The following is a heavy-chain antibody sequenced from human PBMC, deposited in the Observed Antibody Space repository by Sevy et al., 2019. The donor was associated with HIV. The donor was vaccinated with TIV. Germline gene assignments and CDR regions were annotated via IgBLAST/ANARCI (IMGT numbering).Heavy chain of an antibody. Sequence: GGFLRLSCGASGFIFSNAWMSWVRQAPGKGLEWVGRIKSKADGGTPDYAAPVKGTFTISRDDSINTLYLQMNSLRTEDTAVYYCGYSEYGYYYDYWGQGTLVTVSS. CDR3: GYSEYGYYYDY. D-gene: IGHD1-26*01. CDR1: GFIFSNAW. J-gene: IGHJ4*02. CDR2: IKSKADGGTP. V-gene: IGHV3-15*01.